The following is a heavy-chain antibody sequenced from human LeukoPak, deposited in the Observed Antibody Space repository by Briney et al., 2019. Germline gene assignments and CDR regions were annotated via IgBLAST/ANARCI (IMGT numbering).Heavy chain of an antibody. CDR2: IYSGCTT. D-gene: IGHD6-6*01. CDR1: GFTVSSNH. CDR3: ARDSRSHYFDY. V-gene: IGHV3-66*01. J-gene: IGHJ4*02. Sequence: GGSLRLSCAASGFTVSSNHMNWVRQAPGKGLEGVSIIYSGCTTYYADSVKGRFTVSKDNSMNTLDLQLNSLSAEDTALYYCARDSRSHYFDYWRQGTLVPVSS.